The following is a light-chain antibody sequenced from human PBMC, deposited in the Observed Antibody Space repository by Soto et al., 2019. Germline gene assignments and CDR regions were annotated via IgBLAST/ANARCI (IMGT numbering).Light chain of an antibody. CDR2: GES. CDR1: QSVSSSY. J-gene: IGKJ2*01. Sequence: EIVLTQSPGTLSLSPGERATLSCRASQSVSSSYLAWYQQKPGQAPRLLIYGESSRATGIPDRFSGSGSGTDFTLTISRLEPEEFAVYYCQQYGSSPPYTFGQGTKLEIK. V-gene: IGKV3-20*01. CDR3: QQYGSSPPYT.